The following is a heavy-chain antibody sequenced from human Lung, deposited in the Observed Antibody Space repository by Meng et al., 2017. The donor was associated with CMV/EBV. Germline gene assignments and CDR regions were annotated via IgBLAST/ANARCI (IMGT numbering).Heavy chain of an antibody. CDR3: ARNGQKTGTPSNY. J-gene: IGHJ4*02. V-gene: IGHV3-48*03. CDR1: GFTFSNYE. D-gene: IGHD1-1*01. CDR2: ISTSGSTM. Sequence: GGSLRLSCAASGFTFSNYEMNWVRQAPGQGLEWVSYISTSGSTMYYADSVKGRFTVSRDNAKNSLYLQMNSLRAEDTAVYYCARNGQKTGTPSNYWGQGTXVTVYS.